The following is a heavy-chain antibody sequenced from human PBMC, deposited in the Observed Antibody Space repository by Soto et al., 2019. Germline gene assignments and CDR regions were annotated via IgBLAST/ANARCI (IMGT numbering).Heavy chain of an antibody. V-gene: IGHV3-30-3*01. CDR1: GFTFSSYT. J-gene: IGHJ4*02. Sequence: GGSLRLSCAASGFTFSSYTMHWVRQTPGKGLEWVADISYDGGDKYYADSVKGRFTISRDNSKNTLYLQMNSLRAEDTSVYYCAREYSSAVVAPGYWGQRILVTVSS. CDR2: ISYDGGDK. CDR3: AREYSSAVVAPGY. D-gene: IGHD2-21*01.